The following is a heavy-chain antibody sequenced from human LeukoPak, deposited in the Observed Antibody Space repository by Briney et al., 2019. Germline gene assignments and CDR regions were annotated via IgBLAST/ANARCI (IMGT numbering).Heavy chain of an antibody. Sequence: PSETLSLTCSVSDGSINSYYWNWIRRPPGKGLEWIGYIYYNGNTNYNPSLKSRVTMSVDTSKNLFSLKVSSVTAADTAVYYCARGRSNYYGMDVWGQGTTVTVSS. D-gene: IGHD1-26*01. V-gene: IGHV4-59*01. CDR1: DGSINSYY. CDR2: IYYNGNT. CDR3: ARGRSNYYGMDV. J-gene: IGHJ6*02.